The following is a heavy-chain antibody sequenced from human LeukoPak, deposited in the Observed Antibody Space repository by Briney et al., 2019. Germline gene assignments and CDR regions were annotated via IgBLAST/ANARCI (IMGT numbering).Heavy chain of an antibody. CDR1: GFTFSSYW. D-gene: IGHD3-3*01. J-gene: IGHJ3*02. Sequence: GGSLRLSCAASGFTFSSYWMSWVRQAPGKGLEWVANIKQDGSEKYYVDSVKGRFTISRDNAKNSLYLQMNSLRAEDTAVYYCARPLDFWSGGDAFDIWGQGTMVTVSS. CDR3: ARPLDFWSGGDAFDI. V-gene: IGHV3-7*01. CDR2: IKQDGSEK.